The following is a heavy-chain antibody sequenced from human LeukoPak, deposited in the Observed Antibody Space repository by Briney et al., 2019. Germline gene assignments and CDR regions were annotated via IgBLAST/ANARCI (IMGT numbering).Heavy chain of an antibody. CDR2: VYGGGNT. Sequence: SGGSLRLPCAASGFTVANDRMSWVRQPPGKGLEWVSTVYGGGNTAYTDSVKGRFTISRDTSKNTLLLQMNSLRAEDTAVYFCVRERFGAIVENWGQGALVIVSS. J-gene: IGHJ4*02. V-gene: IGHV3-53*01. CDR1: GFTVANDR. D-gene: IGHD3-10*01. CDR3: VRERFGAIVEN.